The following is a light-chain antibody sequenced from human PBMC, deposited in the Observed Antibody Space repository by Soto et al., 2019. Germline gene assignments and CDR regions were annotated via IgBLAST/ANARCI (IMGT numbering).Light chain of an antibody. CDR1: QSISSW. J-gene: IGKJ1*01. CDR2: KAS. CDR3: QQHNDNWT. V-gene: IGKV1-5*03. Sequence: DIQMTQSPSTLSASVGDRVTITCRDSQSISSWLAWYQQKPGQAHKLLIYKASTLQSGVPSRFSGSGSGTEFTLAISSLQPDDSATYYCQQHNDNWTLGQGTKVEIK.